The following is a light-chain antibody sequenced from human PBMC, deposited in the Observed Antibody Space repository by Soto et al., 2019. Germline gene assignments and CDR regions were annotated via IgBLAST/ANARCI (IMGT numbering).Light chain of an antibody. CDR1: QSISSW. Sequence: DIQMTQSPSTLSASVGDRVTITCRASQSISSWLAWYQQKPGKAPKLLIYKASSLESGVPSRFSGSGSGTEFTLTISSLQPDDFATYYCQHGITFVQGTRLEIK. CDR2: KAS. V-gene: IGKV1-5*03. J-gene: IGKJ5*01. CDR3: QHGIT.